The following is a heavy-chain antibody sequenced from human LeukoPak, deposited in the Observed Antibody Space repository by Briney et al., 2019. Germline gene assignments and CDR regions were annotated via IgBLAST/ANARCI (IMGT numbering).Heavy chain of an antibody. V-gene: IGHV4-31*03. Sequence: SQTLSLTCTVSGGSISSGGYYWSWIRQHPGKGLEWIGYIYYSGSTYYNPSLKSRVTISVDTSKNQFSLKLSSVTAADTAVYYCARGGIGWSVASWFDPWGQGTLVTVSS. J-gene: IGHJ5*02. D-gene: IGHD2-15*01. CDR2: IYYSGST. CDR1: GGSISSGGYY. CDR3: ARGGIGWSVASWFDP.